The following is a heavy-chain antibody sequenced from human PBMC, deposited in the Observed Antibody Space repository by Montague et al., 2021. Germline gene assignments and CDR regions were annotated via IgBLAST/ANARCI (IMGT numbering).Heavy chain of an antibody. D-gene: IGHD3-22*01. CDR3: ARDDVGDSSGTVFDY. V-gene: IGHV3-30*04. J-gene: IGHJ4*02. CDR1: GFPFSTYA. CDR2: ITYDGGNK. Sequence: SLRLSCAASGFPFSTYAMHWVRRAPGKGLEWVAVITYDGGNKYYADSVKGRFTISRDNFKNTLYMQMNSLRAEDTAVYYCARDDVGDSSGTVFDYWGQGTLVTVSS.